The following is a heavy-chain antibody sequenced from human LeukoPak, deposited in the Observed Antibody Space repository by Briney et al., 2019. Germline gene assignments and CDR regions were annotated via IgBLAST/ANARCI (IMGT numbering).Heavy chain of an antibody. J-gene: IGHJ4*02. D-gene: IGHD6-19*01. CDR2: IGSSSTSR. CDR1: GFIFSSYN. V-gene: IGHV3-48*04. CDR3: ARDANSSGWYLFDY. Sequence: GGSLRLSCAASGFIFSSYNMHWVRQAPGKGLEWLSYIGSSSTSRYYADSVKGRFTISRDNAKNSLYLQMNSLRAEDTAIYYCARDANSSGWYLFDYWGQGTLVTVSS.